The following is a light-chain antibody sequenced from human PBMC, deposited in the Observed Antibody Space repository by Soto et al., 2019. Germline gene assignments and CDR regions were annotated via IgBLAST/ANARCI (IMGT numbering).Light chain of an antibody. CDR1: SSDVGGYNY. CDR3: TSYAGSSNV. CDR2: EVS. V-gene: IGLV2-8*01. J-gene: IGLJ1*01. Sequence: QSALTQPPSASGSPGQSVTISCTGTSSDVGGYNYVSWYQQHPGKAPKVVIYEVSKRPSGVPDRFSGSKSGNMASLTVSGLQAEDEADYYCTSYAGSSNVFGTGTKVTVL.